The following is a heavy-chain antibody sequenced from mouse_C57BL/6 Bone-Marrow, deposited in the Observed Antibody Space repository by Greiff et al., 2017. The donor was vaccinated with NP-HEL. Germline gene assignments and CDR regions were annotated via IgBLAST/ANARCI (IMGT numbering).Heavy chain of an antibody. CDR1: GYAFSSYW. D-gene: IGHD1-1*01. V-gene: IGHV1-80*01. J-gene: IGHJ3*01. Sequence: VQRVESGAELVKPGASVKISCKASGYAFSSYWMNWVKQRPGKGLEWIGQIYPGDGDTNYNGKFKGKATLTADKSSSTAYMQLSSLTSEDSAVYFCARSDYFPWFAYWGQGTLVTVSA. CDR2: IYPGDGDT. CDR3: ARSDYFPWFAY.